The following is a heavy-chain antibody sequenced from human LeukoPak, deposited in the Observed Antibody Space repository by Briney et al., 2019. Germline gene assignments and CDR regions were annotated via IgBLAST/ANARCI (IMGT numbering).Heavy chain of an antibody. CDR1: GYTLTELS. J-gene: IGHJ6*02. CDR2: FDPEDGET. V-gene: IGHV1-24*01. D-gene: IGHD6-19*01. CDR3: ARVGGPYSSGWYGNGMDV. Sequence: ASVKVSCKVSGYTLTELSMHWVRQAPGKGLEWMGGFDPEDGETIYAQKFQGRVTMTEDTSTDTAYMELSSLRSEDTAVYYCARVGGPYSSGWYGNGMDVWGQGTTVTVSS.